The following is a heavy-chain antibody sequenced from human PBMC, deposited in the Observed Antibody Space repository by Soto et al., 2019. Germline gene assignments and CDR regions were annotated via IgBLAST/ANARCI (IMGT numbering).Heavy chain of an antibody. V-gene: IGHV6-1*01. CDR1: GDSISRNTAA. J-gene: IGHJ4*02. CDR3: ARGAPSMEVANFGS. Sequence: SQTLSLTCVISGDSISRNTAAWNWIRRSPSRGLEWLGRTYYRSKWYFDYAVSLKSRITINPDTSRNQASLQLSSVTPEATAVYYCARGAPSMEVANFGSWGRGTLVTVAS. CDR2: TYYRSKWYF. D-gene: IGHD6-19*01.